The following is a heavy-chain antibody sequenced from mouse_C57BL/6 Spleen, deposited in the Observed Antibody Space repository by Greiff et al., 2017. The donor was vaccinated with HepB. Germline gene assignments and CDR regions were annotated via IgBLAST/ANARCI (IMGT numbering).Heavy chain of an antibody. Sequence: QVTLKESGPGILQPSQTLSLTCSFSGFSLSTFGMGVGWIRQPSGKGLEWLAHIWWDDDKYYNPALKSRLTIAKDTSKNQVFLKIANVDTADTATYYCARIAKVYGSSYYWYFDVWGTGTTVTVSS. V-gene: IGHV8-8*01. D-gene: IGHD1-1*01. CDR1: GFSLSTFGMG. J-gene: IGHJ1*03. CDR3: ARIAKVYGSSYYWYFDV. CDR2: IWWDDDK.